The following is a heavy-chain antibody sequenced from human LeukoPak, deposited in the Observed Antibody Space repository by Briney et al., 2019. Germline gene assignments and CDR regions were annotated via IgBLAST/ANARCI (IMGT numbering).Heavy chain of an antibody. D-gene: IGHD6-13*01. Sequence: PGGSLRLSCAASGFTFSSYGMHWVRQAPGKGLEWVAVISYDGSNKYYADSMKGRFTISRDNSKNTLFLQMSSLRVEDTAVYYCASHWAQQVVSDYWGQGTLVTVSS. CDR1: GFTFSSYG. J-gene: IGHJ4*02. CDR3: ASHWAQQVVSDY. V-gene: IGHV3-30*03. CDR2: ISYDGSNK.